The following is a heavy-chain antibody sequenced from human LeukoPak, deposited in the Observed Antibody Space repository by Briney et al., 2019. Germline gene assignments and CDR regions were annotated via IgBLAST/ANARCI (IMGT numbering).Heavy chain of an antibody. CDR1: GFTFSSYA. CDR3: AKGRGGSCYSGVDY. J-gene: IGHJ4*01. V-gene: IGHV3-23*01. Sequence: GGSLTLSCAASGFTFSSYAMSWVRQAPGKGLEWVSAISGSGGSTYYADSVKGRFTISRDSSKNTLHLQMNSLRAEDTALYYCAKGRGGSCYSGVDYWGHGTLVTVSS. CDR2: ISGSGGST. D-gene: IGHD2-15*01.